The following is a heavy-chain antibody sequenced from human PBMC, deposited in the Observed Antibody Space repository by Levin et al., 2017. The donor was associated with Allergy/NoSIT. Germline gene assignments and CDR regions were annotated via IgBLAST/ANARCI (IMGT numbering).Heavy chain of an antibody. CDR2: INPNSGGT. V-gene: IGHV1-2*02. D-gene: IGHD5-18*01. CDR3: ARGPTPAMVRRNWFDP. CDR1: GYTFTGYY. Sequence: GESLKISCKASGYTFTGYYMHWVRQAPGQGLEWMGWINPNSGGTNYAQKFQGRVTMTRDTSISTAYMELSRLRSDDTAVYYCARGPTPAMVRRNWFDPWGQGTLVTVSS. J-gene: IGHJ5*02.